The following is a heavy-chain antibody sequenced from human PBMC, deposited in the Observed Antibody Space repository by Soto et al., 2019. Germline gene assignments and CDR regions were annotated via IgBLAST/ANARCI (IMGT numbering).Heavy chain of an antibody. D-gene: IGHD6-13*01. CDR2: IIPILGIA. V-gene: IGHV1-69*04. J-gene: IGHJ6*02. CDR1: GGTFSSYT. Sequence: VASVKVSCKASGGTFSSYTISWVRQAPGQGLEWMGRIIPILGIANYAQKFQGRVTITADKSTSTAYMELSSLRSEDTAVYYCAKDLISWYLYYYYYGMDAWGQGTTVTVSS. CDR3: AKDLISWYLYYYYYGMDA.